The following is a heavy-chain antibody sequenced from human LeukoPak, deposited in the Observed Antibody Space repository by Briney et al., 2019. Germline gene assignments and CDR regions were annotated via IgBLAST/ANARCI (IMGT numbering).Heavy chain of an antibody. V-gene: IGHV3-9*01. J-gene: IGHJ4*02. CDR2: ISWNSGSI. D-gene: IGHD6-19*01. CDR3: ARGSSGGIFDY. Sequence: PGGSLRLSCAASGFTFDDYAMHWVRQAPGKGLEWVSGISWNSGSIDYADSVKGRFTISRDNAKNSLYLQMNSLRAEDTAVYYCARGSSGGIFDYWGQGTLVTVSS. CDR1: GFTFDDYA.